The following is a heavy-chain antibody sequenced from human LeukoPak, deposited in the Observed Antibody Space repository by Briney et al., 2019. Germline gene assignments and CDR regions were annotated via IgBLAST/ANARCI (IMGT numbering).Heavy chain of an antibody. J-gene: IGHJ4*02. Sequence: SGGSLRLSCAASGFTFSSYAMSWVRQAPGKGLEWVSAISGSGGSTYYADSVKGRFTISRDNSKNTLYLQMNSLRAEDTAVYYCAKLGQMITFGGVIAEFDYWGQGTLVTVSS. D-gene: IGHD3-16*02. CDR2: ISGSGGST. CDR3: AKLGQMITFGGVIAEFDY. V-gene: IGHV3-23*01. CDR1: GFTFSSYA.